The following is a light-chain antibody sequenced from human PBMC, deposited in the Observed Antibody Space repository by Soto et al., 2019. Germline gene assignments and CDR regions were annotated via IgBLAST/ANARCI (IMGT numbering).Light chain of an antibody. CDR2: DAS. V-gene: IGKV3-11*01. J-gene: IGKJ4*01. CDR3: QQRSNWPLT. Sequence: ESVLTQSPGTLSLSPGERATLSCRASQSVSSNLAWYQQKPGQAPRLLIYDASNRATGIPARFSGSGSGTDFTLTISSLEPEDFAVYYCQQRSNWPLTFGGGTKVDIK. CDR1: QSVSSN.